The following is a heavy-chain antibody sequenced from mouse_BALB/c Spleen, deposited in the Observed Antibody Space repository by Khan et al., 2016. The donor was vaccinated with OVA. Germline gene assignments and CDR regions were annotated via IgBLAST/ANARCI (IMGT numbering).Heavy chain of an antibody. D-gene: IGHD2-14*01. CDR3: VRDGAYHRNDGWFAY. J-gene: IGHJ3*01. CDR1: GYTFTSYT. Sequence: QVRLQQSGAELTRPGASVKMSCKASGYTFTSYTIHWIKLRPGQGLEWIGYINPSNGYTNYNQKFRDKATLTADKSSPTAYMQLSSLTSDDSAVYNCVRDGAYHRNDGWFAYWGQGTLVTVSA. CDR2: INPSNGYT. V-gene: IGHV1-4*01.